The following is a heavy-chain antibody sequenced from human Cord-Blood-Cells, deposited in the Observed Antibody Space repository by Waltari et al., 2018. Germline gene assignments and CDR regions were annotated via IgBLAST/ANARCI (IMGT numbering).Heavy chain of an antibody. CDR1: VGSLSSYA. J-gene: IGHJ5*02. Sequence: QVHLLQSGAAGKKPGSSVRVSCKDSVGSLSSYAISWVRQAHGQGLEWMGGIIPIFGTANYAQKFQGRVTITADESTSTAYMELSSLRSEDTAVYYCARDRGDNWNYGGWFDPWGQGTLVTVSS. CDR2: IIPIFGTA. D-gene: IGHD1-7*01. V-gene: IGHV1-69*01. CDR3: ARDRGDNWNYGGWFDP.